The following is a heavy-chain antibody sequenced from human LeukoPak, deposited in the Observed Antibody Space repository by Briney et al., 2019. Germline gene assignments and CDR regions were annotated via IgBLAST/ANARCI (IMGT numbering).Heavy chain of an antibody. D-gene: IGHD4-17*01. J-gene: IGHJ4*02. CDR2: ISYDAIHK. CDR1: GFTVSSNY. CDR3: ARDYDYGDIDY. V-gene: IGHV3-30-3*01. Sequence: GGSLRLSCAASGFTVSSNYMSWVRQAPGKGLEWVAVISYDAIHKYYADSVKGRFTISRDNSKNTLYLQINSLRAEDTAVYYCARDYDYGDIDYWGQGTLVTVSS.